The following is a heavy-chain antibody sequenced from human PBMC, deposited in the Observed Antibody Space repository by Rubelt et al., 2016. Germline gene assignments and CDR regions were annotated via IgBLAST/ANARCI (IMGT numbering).Heavy chain of an antibody. CDR3: ARGLDNYGY. CDR1: GGSFSGYY. V-gene: IGHV4-34*01. CDR2: INHSGST. J-gene: IGHJ4*02. Sequence: QVQLQQWGAGLLKPSETLSLTCAVYGGSFSGYYWSWIRQPPGKGLEWIGEINHSGSTNYNPSLKSLVTLSVATSKNQFSLKLSSVTAADTAVYYCARGLDNYGYWGQGTLVTVSS. D-gene: IGHD3-16*01.